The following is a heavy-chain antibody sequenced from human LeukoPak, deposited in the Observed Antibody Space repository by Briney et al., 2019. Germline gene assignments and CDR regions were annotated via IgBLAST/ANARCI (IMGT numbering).Heavy chain of an antibody. CDR2: INHSGST. CDR3: ARKVVAATVDAFDI. CDR1: GGSFSGYY. V-gene: IGHV4-34*01. D-gene: IGHD2-15*01. J-gene: IGHJ3*02. Sequence: SETLSLTCAVYGGSFSGYYWSWIRQPPGKGLEWIGEINHSGSTNYNPSLKSRVTISVDTSKNQFSLKLSSVTAADTAVYYCARKVVAATVDAFDIWGQGTMATVSS.